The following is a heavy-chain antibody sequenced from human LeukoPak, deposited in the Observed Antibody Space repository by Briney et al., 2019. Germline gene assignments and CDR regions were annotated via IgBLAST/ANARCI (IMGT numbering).Heavy chain of an antibody. CDR1: GFTFSNYW. V-gene: IGHV5-51*01. CDR2: IWPSYSET. D-gene: IGHD2-2*01. CDR3: AREVGSSSLTFDY. J-gene: IGHJ4*02. Sequence: GESLKISCKGSGFTFSNYWIGWVRQMPGKGLEWRGVIWPSYSETRYSPSFQGQVTISADKSITTAYLQWSSLKASDTAMYYCAREVGSSSLTFDYWGQGTLVTVPS.